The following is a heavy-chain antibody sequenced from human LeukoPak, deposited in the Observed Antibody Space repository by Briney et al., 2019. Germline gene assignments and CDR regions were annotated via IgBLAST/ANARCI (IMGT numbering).Heavy chain of an antibody. D-gene: IGHD2-21*01. CDR1: GASLSTSSYF. V-gene: IGHV4-39*02. CDR3: ARDVVPDY. CDR2: IHYLGIT. J-gene: IGHJ4*02. Sequence: SETLSLTCSVSGASLSTSSYFWGWIRQPPGKGLEWIANIHYLGITYYNPSLKSRVTISMDTSKNHFSLKLSSVTAADTAVYFCARDVVPDYWGQGTVVIVSS.